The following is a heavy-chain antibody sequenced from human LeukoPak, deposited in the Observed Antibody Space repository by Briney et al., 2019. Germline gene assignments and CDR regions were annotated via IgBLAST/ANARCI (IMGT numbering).Heavy chain of an antibody. CDR3: ARESYGLSLNY. V-gene: IGHV1-2*06. CDR1: GYTFTGYY. D-gene: IGHD5-18*01. J-gene: IGHJ4*02. CDR2: INPNSGGT. Sequence: GASVKVSCKASGYTFTGYYMHWVRQAPGQGLEWMGRINPNSGGTNYARKFQGRVTMTRDTSISTAYMELSRLRSDDTAVYYCARESYGLSLNYWGQGTLVTVSS.